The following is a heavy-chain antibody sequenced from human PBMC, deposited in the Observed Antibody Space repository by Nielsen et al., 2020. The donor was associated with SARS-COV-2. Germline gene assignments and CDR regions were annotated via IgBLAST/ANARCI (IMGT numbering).Heavy chain of an antibody. CDR3: ARDWSRAFDV. CDR2: IKPDGSEK. V-gene: IGHV3-7*01. CDR1: GFTFSSLW. Sequence: GESLKIPCAASGFTFSSLWMSWVRQVPGKGLEWVADIKPDGSEKFYVDSVKGRFTNSRDNAKNSMSLQMNSLRVEDPAVYYCARDWSRAFDVWGQGTMVTVSS. J-gene: IGHJ3*01.